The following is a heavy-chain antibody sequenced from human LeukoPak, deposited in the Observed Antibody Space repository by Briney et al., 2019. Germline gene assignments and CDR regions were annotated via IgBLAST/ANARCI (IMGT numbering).Heavy chain of an antibody. CDR2: ISYDGSNK. V-gene: IGHV3-30-3*01. Sequence: GRSLRLSCAASGFTFSSYAMHWVRQAPGKGLEWVAVISYDGSNKYYADSVKGRFTISRDNSKNTLYLQMNSLRAEDTAVYYCASSTPLRYGGNSFDYWGQGTLVTVSS. CDR1: GFTFSSYA. CDR3: ASSTPLRYGGNSFDY. J-gene: IGHJ4*02. D-gene: IGHD4-23*01.